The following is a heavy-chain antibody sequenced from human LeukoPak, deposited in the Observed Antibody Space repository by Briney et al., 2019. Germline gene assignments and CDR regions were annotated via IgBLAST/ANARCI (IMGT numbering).Heavy chain of an antibody. CDR3: AKDIYFATGGSYYFDY. CDR2: ISWDGGST. D-gene: IGHD1-26*01. J-gene: IGHJ4*02. V-gene: IGHV3-43D*03. CDR1: GFTFDDYA. Sequence: HAGGSLRLSCAASGFTFDDYAMHWVRQAPGKGLEWVSLISWDGGSTYYADSVKGRFTISRDNSKNSLYLQMNSLRAEDTALYYCAKDIYFATGGSYYFDYWGQGTLVTVSS.